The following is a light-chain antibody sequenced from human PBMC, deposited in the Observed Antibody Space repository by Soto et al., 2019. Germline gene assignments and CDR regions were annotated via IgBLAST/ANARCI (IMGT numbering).Light chain of an antibody. Sequence: EIVTTKYPAALSVTPEERDTLSCGASQSVSSKLAWYQQKPGQAPRLLIYGASSRATGIPDRFSGSGSGTDFTLTISRLEPEDFAVYYCQQYGSSPRTFGQGTNVDI. J-gene: IGKJ1*01. CDR3: QQYGSSPRT. CDR2: GAS. V-gene: IGKV3-20*01. CDR1: QSVSSK.